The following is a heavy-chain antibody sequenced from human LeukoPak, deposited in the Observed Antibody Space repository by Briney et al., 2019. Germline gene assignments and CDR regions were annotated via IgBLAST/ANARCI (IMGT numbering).Heavy chain of an antibody. CDR2: IIPILGIP. CDR3: ATKTGTLRRDYYGMDV. J-gene: IGHJ6*02. Sequence: GASVKVSCKASGGTFSSYVISWVRQAPGQGLEWMGRIIPILGIPTYAQKFQGRVTVTADKSTSTAYMELSSLRSEDTAVYYCATKTGTLRRDYYGMDVWGQGTTVTVSS. D-gene: IGHD1-1*01. V-gene: IGHV1-69*04. CDR1: GGTFSSYV.